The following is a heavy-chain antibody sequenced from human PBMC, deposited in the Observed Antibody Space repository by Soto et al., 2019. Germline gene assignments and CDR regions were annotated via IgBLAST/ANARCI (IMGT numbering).Heavy chain of an antibody. V-gene: IGHV1-18*01. Sequence: GASVKVSCKASGYTFTSYGTTWVRQAPGQPLEWLGWISLYSDGTNYAQKFQGRVSMTTDTSTTTAYMELRSLRSDDTAVYYCARVVPGAEAWFGPWGQGTLVTVSS. CDR3: ARVVPGAEAWFGP. CDR1: GYTFTSYG. CDR2: ISLYSDGT. D-gene: IGHD2-2*01. J-gene: IGHJ5*02.